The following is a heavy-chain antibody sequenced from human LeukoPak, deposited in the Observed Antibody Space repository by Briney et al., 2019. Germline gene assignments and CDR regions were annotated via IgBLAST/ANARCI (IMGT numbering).Heavy chain of an antibody. V-gene: IGHV4-59*01. Sequence: SETLSLTCSISGGSMRHFYWTWIRQAPGKGLEWIGYVHDSGSTGYHPSLKSRVAISIDTSKSQFSLKLNSVTAADTAVYYCARGVRGTYFWSGYNTGGNEFDSWGQGSLVIVSS. J-gene: IGHJ4*02. D-gene: IGHD3-3*01. CDR1: GGSMRHFY. CDR3: ARGVRGTYFWSGYNTGGNEFDS. CDR2: VHDSGST.